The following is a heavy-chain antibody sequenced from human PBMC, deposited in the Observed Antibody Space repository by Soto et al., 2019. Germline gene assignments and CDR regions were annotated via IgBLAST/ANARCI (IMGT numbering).Heavy chain of an antibody. Sequence: QVQLVQSGAEVKRPGSSVKVSCKASGGTFSSYAISWVRQAPGQGLEWMGRIIPILGIANYAQKFQGRVTITADKSTSTAYMELSSLRSEDTAVYYCARAGEGGYCSGGSCYDYWGQGTLVTVSS. J-gene: IGHJ4*02. V-gene: IGHV1-69*04. D-gene: IGHD2-15*01. CDR1: GGTFSSYA. CDR3: ARAGEGGYCSGGSCYDY. CDR2: IIPILGIA.